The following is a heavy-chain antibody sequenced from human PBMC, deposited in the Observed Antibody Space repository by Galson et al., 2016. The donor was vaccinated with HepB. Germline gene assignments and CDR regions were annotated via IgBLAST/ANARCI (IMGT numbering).Heavy chain of an antibody. J-gene: IGHJ6*02. CDR3: ARGRGRYYYDMDV. CDR1: GATFIGYW. Sequence: QSGAEVTKPGESLKISCQGSGATFIGYWIVWVRQLPGKGLEWMGTIFPSDSTIKYSPSFRGQVTISADKSITTAYLQWSTLKASDTAIFYCARGRGRYYYDMDVWGQGTAVTVS. CDR2: IFPSDSTI. V-gene: IGHV5-51*01. D-gene: IGHD1-1*01.